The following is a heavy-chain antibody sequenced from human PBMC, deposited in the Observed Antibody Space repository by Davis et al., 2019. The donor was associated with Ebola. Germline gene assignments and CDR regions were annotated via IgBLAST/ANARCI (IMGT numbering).Heavy chain of an antibody. Sequence: GESLKISCKGSGYSFTSYWIGWVRQMPGKGLEWMGIIYPGDSDTRYSPSFQGQVTISADKSISTAYLQWSSLKAPDTAMYYCARGELRYCSSSSCPHAFDIWGQGTMVTVSS. D-gene: IGHD2-2*01. CDR1: GYSFTSYW. CDR3: ARGELRYCSSSSCPHAFDI. J-gene: IGHJ3*02. V-gene: IGHV5-51*01. CDR2: IYPGDSDT.